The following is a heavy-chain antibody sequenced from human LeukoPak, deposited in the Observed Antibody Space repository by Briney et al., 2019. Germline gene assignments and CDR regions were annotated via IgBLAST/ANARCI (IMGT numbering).Heavy chain of an antibody. V-gene: IGHV4-39*07. J-gene: IGHJ5*01. D-gene: IGHD6-13*01. CDR2: IYYSGST. Sequence: SETLSLTCTVSGGSISSSSYYWGWIRQPPGKGLEWIGSIYYSGSTSYNPSLKSRITISLDTPKNQFSLNLSSLDAADTAVYFCARGLYSSTWFNWLVTWGPGILGTASS. CDR1: GGSISSSSYY. CDR3: ARGLYSSTWFNWLVT.